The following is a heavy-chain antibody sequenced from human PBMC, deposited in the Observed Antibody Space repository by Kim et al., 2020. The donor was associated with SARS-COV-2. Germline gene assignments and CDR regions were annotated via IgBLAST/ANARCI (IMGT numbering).Heavy chain of an antibody. Sequence: NPSVKNRNTISVDTTKNRFSLNLSSVTAADTAVYFCARRGAVAGNPVYDYWGQGTLATVSS. V-gene: IGHV4-39*01. D-gene: IGHD6-19*01. J-gene: IGHJ4*02. CDR3: ARRGAVAGNPVYDY.